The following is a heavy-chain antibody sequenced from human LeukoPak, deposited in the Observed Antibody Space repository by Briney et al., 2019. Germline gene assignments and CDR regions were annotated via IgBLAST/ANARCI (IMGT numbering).Heavy chain of an antibody. J-gene: IGHJ4*02. CDR2: TTSSSSYI. CDR3: ARASASGGHYYFDY. CDR1: GFTFSSYS. Sequence: GGSLRLSCAAFGFTFSSYSMNWVRQAAGKGLEWVSSTTSSSSYIYYADSVKGRFTISRDNAKNSLYLQMNSLRAEDTAVYYCARASASGGHYYFDYWGQGTLVTVSS. D-gene: IGHD3-10*01. V-gene: IGHV3-21*01.